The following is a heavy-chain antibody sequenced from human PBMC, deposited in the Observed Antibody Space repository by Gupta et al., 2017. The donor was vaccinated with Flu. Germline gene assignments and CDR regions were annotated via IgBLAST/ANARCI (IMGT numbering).Heavy chain of an antibody. CDR2: INSDGSTT. J-gene: IGHJ3*02. CDR3: ARGLYSTSSTEGLDI. Sequence: EVRLVESGGGLAQPGGSLRLSCAASGSVFSNSWMHWVRQGPGEGLVWVSRINSDGSTTTYADSVRGRFTISRDNAKNTLYLQVNSLTAEDTALYYCARGLYSTSSTEGLDIWGLGTMVTVSS. V-gene: IGHV3-74*03. D-gene: IGHD6-6*01. CDR1: GSVFSNSW.